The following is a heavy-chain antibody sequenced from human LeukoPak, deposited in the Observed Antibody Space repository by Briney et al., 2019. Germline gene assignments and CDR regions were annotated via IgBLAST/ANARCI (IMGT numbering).Heavy chain of an antibody. CDR1: GFTFSDYY. J-gene: IGHJ4*02. Sequence: GGSLRLSCAASGFTFSDYYMRWIRQAPGKGLEWVSYISSSGSTVYYADSVKGRFTISRDNAKNSLYLQMNSLRAEDTAVYYCARDRSYYDSSGYSYWGQGTLVTVSS. CDR2: ISSSGSTV. D-gene: IGHD3-22*01. V-gene: IGHV3-11*01. CDR3: ARDRSYYDSSGYSY.